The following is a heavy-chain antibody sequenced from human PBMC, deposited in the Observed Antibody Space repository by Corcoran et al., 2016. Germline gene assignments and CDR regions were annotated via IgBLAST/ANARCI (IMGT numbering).Heavy chain of an antibody. V-gene: IGHV3-30*18. CDR2: ISYDGSNK. D-gene: IGHD2-2*01. CDR1: GFTFSSYG. Sequence: QVQLVESGGGVVQPGRSLRLSCAASGFTFSSYGMHWVRQAPGTGLEWVAVISYDGSNKYYADSVKGRFTISRDNSKNTLYLQMNSLRAEDTAVYYCAKVVPAATNYYYYYGRDVWGQGTTVTVSS. CDR3: AKVVPAATNYYYYYGRDV. J-gene: IGHJ6*02.